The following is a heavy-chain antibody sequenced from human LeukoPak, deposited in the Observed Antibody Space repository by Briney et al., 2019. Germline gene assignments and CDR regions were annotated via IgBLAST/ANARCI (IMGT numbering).Heavy chain of an antibody. D-gene: IGHD3-10*01. CDR2: LSESGDHT. J-gene: IGHJ4*02. Sequence: GGSLRLSCAASGFSFRSYGMIWVRQAPGKGLEWVSGLSESGDHTYYADSVKGRFIISRDNSKNTVDLQMNSLRVEDTATYYCAKGPIRGVTKGPMDYWGQGTVVTVSS. V-gene: IGHV3-23*01. CDR1: GFSFRSYG. CDR3: AKGPIRGVTKGPMDY.